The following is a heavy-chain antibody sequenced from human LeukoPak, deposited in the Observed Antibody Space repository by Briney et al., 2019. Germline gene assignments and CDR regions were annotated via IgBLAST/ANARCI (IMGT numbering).Heavy chain of an antibody. D-gene: IGHD3-10*01. CDR3: ARDRRGKDY. V-gene: IGHV3-7*04. CDR1: TLTFSSYW. J-gene: IGHJ4*02. Sequence: PGGSLRLSCAASTLTFSSYWMSWVRQAPGKGLEWVANIKEDGSEQYYVDSVKGRFTISRDNAKNLLYLQMNGLRAEDTAVYYCARDRRGKDYWGQGTLVTVPS. CDR2: IKEDGSEQ.